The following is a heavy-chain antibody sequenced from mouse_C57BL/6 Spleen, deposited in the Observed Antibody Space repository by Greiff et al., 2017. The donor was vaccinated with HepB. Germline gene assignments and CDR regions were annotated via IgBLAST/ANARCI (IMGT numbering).Heavy chain of an antibody. Sequence: QVQLQQPGAELVRPGSSVKLSCKASGYTFTSYWMHWVKQRPIQGLEWIGNIDPSDSETHYNQKFKDKATLTVDKSSSTAYMQLSSLTSEDSAVYYCARAGNYVLYYYAMDYWGQGTSVTVSS. CDR3: ARAGNYVLYYYAMDY. J-gene: IGHJ4*01. D-gene: IGHD2-1*01. CDR2: IDPSDSET. CDR1: GYTFTSYW. V-gene: IGHV1-52*01.